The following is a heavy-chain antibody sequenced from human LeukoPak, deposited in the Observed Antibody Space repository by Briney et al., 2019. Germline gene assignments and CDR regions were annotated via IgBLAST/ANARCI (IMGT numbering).Heavy chain of an antibody. V-gene: IGHV1-46*01. CDR1: GYTFTSYY. Sequence: ASVKVSCKSSGYTFTSYYMYWVRQAPGQALEWMGIINPSGGSTSYAQKFQGRVTMTRDTPTSTVYMELSSLRSEDTAVYYCARDSGMVRGTVDYWGQGTLVTVSS. J-gene: IGHJ4*02. CDR3: ARDSGMVRGTVDY. CDR2: INPSGGST. D-gene: IGHD3-10*01.